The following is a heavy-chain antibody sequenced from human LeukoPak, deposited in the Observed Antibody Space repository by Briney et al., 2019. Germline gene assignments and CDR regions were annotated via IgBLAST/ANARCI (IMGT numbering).Heavy chain of an antibody. CDR1: GFAFSNYW. D-gene: IGHD6-13*01. Sequence: PGGSLRLSCAASGFAFSNYWMHWVRQAPGKGLVWVSRINTDGTSTSYADSVQGRFTISRDNAKNSLYLQMNSLRAEDTAVYYCARVAGIAAEGLFDYWGQGTLVTVSS. J-gene: IGHJ4*02. V-gene: IGHV3-74*01. CDR2: INTDGTST. CDR3: ARVAGIAAEGLFDY.